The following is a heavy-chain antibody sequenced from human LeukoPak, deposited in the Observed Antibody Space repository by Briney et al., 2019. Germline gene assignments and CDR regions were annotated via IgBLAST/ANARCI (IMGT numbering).Heavy chain of an antibody. CDR2: IYPGDSDT. V-gene: IGHV5-51*01. Sequence: GESLKISCEVSGYRFTTYWIGWVRQMPGKGLEWMGVIYPGDSDTTYSPSFQGQVTISADKSNNTAYLQWSSLKASDTATYYCARRAYYNYGLDVWGQGTTVTVSS. CDR3: ARRAYYNYGLDV. J-gene: IGHJ6*02. CDR1: GYRFTTYW.